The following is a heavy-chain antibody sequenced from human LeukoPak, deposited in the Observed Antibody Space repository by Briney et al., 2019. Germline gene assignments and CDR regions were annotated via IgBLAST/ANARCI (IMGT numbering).Heavy chain of an antibody. Sequence: PGGSLRLSCAASGFTFDDYGMSWVRQAPGKGLEWVSGINWNGGSTGYVDSVKGRFTISRDNAKNSLYLQMNSLRAEDTALYHCARDLHPWQRFDAFDIWGQGTMVTVSS. CDR1: GFTFDDYG. CDR3: ARDLHPWQRFDAFDI. J-gene: IGHJ3*02. D-gene: IGHD5-12*01. V-gene: IGHV3-20*01. CDR2: INWNGGST.